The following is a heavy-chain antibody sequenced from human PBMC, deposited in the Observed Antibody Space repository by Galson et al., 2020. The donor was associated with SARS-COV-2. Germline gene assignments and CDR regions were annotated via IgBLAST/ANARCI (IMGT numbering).Heavy chain of an antibody. CDR1: GFTFRSYG. CDR2: ISYDGGNK. J-gene: IGHJ3*01. D-gene: IGHD5-18*01. V-gene: IGHV3-30*18. CDR3: AKVPFTGYSYGYDAFDA. Sequence: GESLKISCAASGFTFRSYGMHWVRQAPGKGLEWVAGISYDGGNKFYADSVKGRFTISRDNSRNTVNLQMNSLRTEDTAVYYCAKVPFTGYSYGYDAFDAWGQGTMVTVSS.